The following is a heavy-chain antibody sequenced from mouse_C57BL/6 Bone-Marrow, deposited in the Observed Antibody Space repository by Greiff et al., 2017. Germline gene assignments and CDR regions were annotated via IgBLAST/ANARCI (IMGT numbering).Heavy chain of an antibody. J-gene: IGHJ1*03. CDR3: ARVLYGTYWYFDV. D-gene: IGHD1-1*01. Sequence: EVKVVESGGGLVKPGGSLKLSCAASGFTFSSYAMSWVRQTPEKRLEWVATISDGGSYTYYPDNVKGRFTISRDNAKNNLYLQMSHLKSEDTAMYYCARVLYGTYWYFDVWGTGTTVTVSS. CDR1: GFTFSSYA. V-gene: IGHV5-4*03. CDR2: ISDGGSYT.